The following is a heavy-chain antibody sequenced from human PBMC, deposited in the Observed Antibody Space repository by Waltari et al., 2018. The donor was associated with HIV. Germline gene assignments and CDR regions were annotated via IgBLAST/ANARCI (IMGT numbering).Heavy chain of an antibody. Sequence: QVQLQESGPGLVKPSETLSLTCTVSGGSVSSGSYYWSWIRQPPGKGLEWIGYIYYSGSTNYNPSLKSRVTISVDTSKNQFSLKLSSVTAADTAVYYCARDASEYYYGSGITEGMGVWGQGTTVTVSS. CDR2: IYYSGST. CDR3: ARDASEYYYGSGITEGMGV. CDR1: GGSVSSGSYY. J-gene: IGHJ6*02. D-gene: IGHD3-10*01. V-gene: IGHV4-61*01.